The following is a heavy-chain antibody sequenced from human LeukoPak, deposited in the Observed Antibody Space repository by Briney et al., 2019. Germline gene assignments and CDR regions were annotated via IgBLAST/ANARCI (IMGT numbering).Heavy chain of an antibody. CDR2: ISGDGGST. D-gene: IGHD3-22*01. Sequence: GGSLRLPXAASGFTFDDYAMHWVRQAPGKGLEWVSLISGDGGSTYYADSVKGRFTISRDNSKNSLYLQMNSLRTEDTALYYCAKDLYYYDSSGYYSPDYWGQGTLVTVSS. V-gene: IGHV3-43*02. CDR1: GFTFDDYA. CDR3: AKDLYYYDSSGYYSPDY. J-gene: IGHJ4*02.